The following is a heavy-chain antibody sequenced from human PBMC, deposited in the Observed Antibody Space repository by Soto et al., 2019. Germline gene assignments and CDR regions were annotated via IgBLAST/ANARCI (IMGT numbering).Heavy chain of an antibody. CDR1: GGSFSGYY. V-gene: IGHV4-34*01. Sequence: SETLSLTCAVYGGSFSGYYWSWIRQPPGKGLEWIGEINHSGSTNYNPSLKSRVTISVDTSKNEFSLKLSSVTAADTAVYYCARDHGEFGEVELDYWGQGTLVTVSS. CDR2: INHSGST. D-gene: IGHD3-10*01. J-gene: IGHJ4*02. CDR3: ARDHGEFGEVELDY.